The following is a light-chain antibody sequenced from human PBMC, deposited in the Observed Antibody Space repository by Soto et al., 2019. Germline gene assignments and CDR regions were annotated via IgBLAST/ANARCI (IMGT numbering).Light chain of an antibody. J-gene: IGLJ1*01. Sequence: QSVLTQPASVSGSPGQSITISRTGTSSDVGSYNYVSWYQQHPGKAPRLMIYASSNRPSGVSHRFSGSRSGNTASLTISGLQAEDEADYFCSSYTSGSTLYVFGSGTKFTVL. V-gene: IGLV2-14*01. CDR3: SSYTSGSTLYV. CDR2: ASS. CDR1: SSDVGSYNY.